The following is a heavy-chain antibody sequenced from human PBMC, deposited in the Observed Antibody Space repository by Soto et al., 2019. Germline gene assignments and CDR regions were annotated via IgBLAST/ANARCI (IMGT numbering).Heavy chain of an antibody. D-gene: IGHD3-10*01. Sequence: ESGGGVVQPGRSLRLSCAASGFTFSSYGMHWVRQAPGKGLEWVAVISYDGSNKYYADSVKGRFTISRDNSKNTLYLQMNSLRAEDTAVYYCAKNGVLWFGEETGYFDYWGQGTLVTVSS. V-gene: IGHV3-30*18. CDR2: ISYDGSNK. CDR3: AKNGVLWFGEETGYFDY. CDR1: GFTFSSYG. J-gene: IGHJ4*02.